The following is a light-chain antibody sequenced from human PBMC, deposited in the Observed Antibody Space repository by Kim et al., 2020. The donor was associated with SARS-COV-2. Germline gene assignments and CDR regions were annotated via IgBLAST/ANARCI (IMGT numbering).Light chain of an antibody. CDR3: QQYGSSPWT. Sequence: SPGERATLSGRASQSVSSSYLAWYQQKPGQAPRLLIYGASSRATGIPDRFSGSGSGTDFTLTISRLEPEDVAVYYCQQYGSSPWTFGQGTKVDIK. CDR1: QSVSSSY. CDR2: GAS. J-gene: IGKJ1*01. V-gene: IGKV3-20*01.